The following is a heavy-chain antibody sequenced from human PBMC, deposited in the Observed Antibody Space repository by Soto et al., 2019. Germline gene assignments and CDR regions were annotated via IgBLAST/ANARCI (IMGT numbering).Heavy chain of an antibody. CDR1: GFTFRTND. J-gene: IGHJ4*02. V-gene: IGHV3-13*04. CDR3: ARGWLRRGYLDY. CDR2: IGTAADT. Sequence: EEQLVESGGGLVQPGGSLRLSCAASGFTFRTNDMHWVRQAPGKGLEWVAGIGTAADTYYPDSVKGRLTISRDNAKSSLYLQMKSLRAGDTAVYYCARGWLRRGYLDYWGQGTLVTVSS. D-gene: IGHD5-12*01.